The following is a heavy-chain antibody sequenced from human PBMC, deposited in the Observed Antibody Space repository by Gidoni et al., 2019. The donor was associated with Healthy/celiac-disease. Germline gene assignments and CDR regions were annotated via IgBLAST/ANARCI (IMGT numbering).Heavy chain of an antibody. J-gene: IGHJ5*02. Sequence: QVQLQESGPGLVKPSETLSLTCTVPGGPISSYYWSWIRQPPGKGLEWIGYIYYSGSTNYNPSLKSRVTISVDTSKNQFSLKLSSVTAADTAVYYCARGIAAAGTNWFDPWGQGTLVTVSS. CDR2: IYYSGST. V-gene: IGHV4-59*01. CDR3: ARGIAAAGTNWFDP. CDR1: GGPISSYY. D-gene: IGHD6-13*01.